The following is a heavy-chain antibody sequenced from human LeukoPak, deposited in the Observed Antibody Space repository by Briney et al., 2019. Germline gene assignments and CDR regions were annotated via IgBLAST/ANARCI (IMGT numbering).Heavy chain of an antibody. V-gene: IGHV1-69*06. Sequence: ASVKVSCKASGGTFSSYAISWVRQAPGQGLEWMGGIIPIFGTANYAQKFQGRVTITADKSTSTAYMELSSLRSEDTAVYYCARIRHGGNWRGADENWGQGTLVTVSS. CDR1: GGTFSSYA. CDR2: IIPIFGTA. D-gene: IGHD4-23*01. J-gene: IGHJ4*02. CDR3: ARIRHGGNWRGADEN.